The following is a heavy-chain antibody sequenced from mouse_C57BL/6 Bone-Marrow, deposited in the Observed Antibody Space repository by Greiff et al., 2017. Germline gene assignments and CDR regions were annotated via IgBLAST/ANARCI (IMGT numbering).Heavy chain of an antibody. CDR2: IDPENGDT. J-gene: IGHJ4*01. CDR1: GFNIKDDY. V-gene: IGHV14-4*01. Sequence: EVQRVESGAELVRPGASVKLSCTASGFNIKDDYMHWVKQRPEQGLEWIGWIDPENGDTEYASKFQGKATITADTSSNTAYLQLSSLTSEDTAVYYCTRLGYYYGSSYPSYAMDYWGQGTSVTVSS. D-gene: IGHD1-1*01. CDR3: TRLGYYYGSSYPSYAMDY.